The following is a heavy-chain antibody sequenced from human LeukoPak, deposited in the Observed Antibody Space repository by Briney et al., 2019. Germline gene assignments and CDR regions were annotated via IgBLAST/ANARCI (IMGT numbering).Heavy chain of an antibody. CDR1: GGSISSSSYY. CDR3: ARGLFWSQWLVRGWFDP. J-gene: IGHJ5*02. D-gene: IGHD6-19*01. Sequence: SETLSLTCTVSGGSISSSSYYWGWIRQPPGKGLEWIGSIYYSGSTYYNPSLKSRVTISVDTSKNQFSLKLSSVTAADTAVYYCARGLFWSQWLVRGWFDPWGQGTLVTVSS. V-gene: IGHV4-39*01. CDR2: IYYSGST.